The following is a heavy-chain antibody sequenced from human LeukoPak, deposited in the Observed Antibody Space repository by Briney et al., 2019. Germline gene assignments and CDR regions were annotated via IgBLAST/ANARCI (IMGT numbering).Heavy chain of an antibody. CDR2: IYPGDSDT. D-gene: IGHD6-6*01. CDR3: ARRDGSSEAFDI. CDR1: GYSFTRYW. V-gene: IGHV5-51*01. J-gene: IGHJ3*02. Sequence: GDSLKISCKGSGYSFTRYWIGWVRQMPGKGLEWMGIIYPGDSDTRYSPSFQGQVTISADKSINTADLQWSSLKASDTAMYYCARRDGSSEAFDIWGQGTLVTVSS.